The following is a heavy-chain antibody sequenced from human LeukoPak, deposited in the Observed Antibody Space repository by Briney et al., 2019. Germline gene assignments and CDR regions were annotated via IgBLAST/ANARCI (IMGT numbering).Heavy chain of an antibody. CDR1: GYTFTSYG. CDR2: ISAYNGNT. D-gene: IGHD3-22*01. V-gene: IGHV1-18*01. J-gene: IGHJ6*02. Sequence: ASVKVSCKASGYTFTSYGISWVRQAHGQGLEWMGWISAYNGNTNYAQKLQGRVTMTTDTSTSTAYMELRSLRSDDTAVYYCARVLNYYDSTGSGDYYYGMDVWGQGTTVTVSS. CDR3: ARVLNYYDSTGSGDYYYGMDV.